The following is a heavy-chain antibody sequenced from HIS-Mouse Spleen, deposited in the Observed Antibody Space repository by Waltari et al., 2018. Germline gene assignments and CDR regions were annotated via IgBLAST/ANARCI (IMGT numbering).Heavy chain of an antibody. J-gene: IGHJ4*02. D-gene: IGHD1-20*01. Sequence: EVQLVESGGGLVKPGGSLRLSCAASGFTFSNAWMSWVRQAPGKGLEWVGRIKSKTDGGTTDYAAPVKGRFTISRDDSKNTLYLQMNSLKTEDTAVYYCTTNRNWNDIFDYWGQGTLVTVSS. CDR1: GFTFSNAW. V-gene: IGHV3-15*01. CDR3: TTNRNWNDIFDY. CDR2: IKSKTDGGTT.